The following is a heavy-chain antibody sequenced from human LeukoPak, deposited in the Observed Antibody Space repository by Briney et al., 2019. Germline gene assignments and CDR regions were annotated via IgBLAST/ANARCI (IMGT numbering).Heavy chain of an antibody. CDR3: ARGVRQLAPPFDY. CDR2: ISSSSSYI. CDR1: GFTFSSYS. Sequence: GGSLRLSCAASGFTFSSYSMTWVRQAPGQGLEWVSSISSSSSYIYYADLVKGRFTISRDNAKNSLYLQMNSLRAEDTAVYYCARGVRQLAPPFDYWGQGTLVTVSS. D-gene: IGHD6-6*01. J-gene: IGHJ4*02. V-gene: IGHV3-21*01.